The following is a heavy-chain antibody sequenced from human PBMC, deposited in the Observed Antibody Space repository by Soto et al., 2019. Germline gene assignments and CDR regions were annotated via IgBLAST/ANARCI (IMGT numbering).Heavy chain of an antibody. D-gene: IGHD6-19*01. CDR2: MNPNSGNT. J-gene: IGHJ4*02. CDR1: GYTFTSYD. V-gene: IGHV1-8*01. CDR3: ARERGASSPFDY. Sequence: ASVRVSCKASGYTFTSYDINWVRQATGQGLEWMGWMNPNSGNTGYAQKFQGRVTMTRNTSISTAYMELSSLRSEDTAVYYCARERGASSPFDYWGQGTLVTVSS.